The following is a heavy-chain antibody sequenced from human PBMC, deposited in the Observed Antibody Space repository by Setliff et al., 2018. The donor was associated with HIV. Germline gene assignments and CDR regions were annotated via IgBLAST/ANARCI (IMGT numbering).Heavy chain of an antibody. D-gene: IGHD3-22*01. V-gene: IGHV1-69*13. CDR3: ARDRHHYDSSGFDAFDL. CDR1: GGTFSNYA. CDR2: IIPLFGTA. Sequence: ASVKVSCKASGGTFSNYAFSWVRQAPGQGLEWVGGIIPLFGTANYAQNFQGRVTITADASTSTAYKELSSLRSEDTAMYYCARDRHHYDSSGFDAFDLWGQGTMVTVSS. J-gene: IGHJ3*01.